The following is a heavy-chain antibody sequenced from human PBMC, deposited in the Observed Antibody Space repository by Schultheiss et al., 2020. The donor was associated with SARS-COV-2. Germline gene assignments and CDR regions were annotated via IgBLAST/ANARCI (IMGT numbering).Heavy chain of an antibody. CDR2: IWYDGSNK. D-gene: IGHD4-23*01. V-gene: IGHV3-33*01. CDR3: ARDRIDYGSNLPPGY. CDR1: GFTFSSYG. J-gene: IGHJ4*02. Sequence: GGSLRLSCAASGFTFSSYGMHWVRQAPGKGLEWVAVIWYDGSNKYYADSVKGRFTISRDNSKNTLYLQMNSLRAEDTAVYYCARDRIDYGSNLPPGYWGQGTLVTVSS.